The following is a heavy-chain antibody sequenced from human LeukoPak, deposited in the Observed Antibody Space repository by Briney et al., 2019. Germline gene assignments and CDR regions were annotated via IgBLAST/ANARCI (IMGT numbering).Heavy chain of an antibody. CDR1: GFTFSSYA. V-gene: IGHV3-64D*06. Sequence: GGSLRLSCSASGFTFSSYAMHWVRQAPGKGLEYVSAISSNGGSTYYADSVKGGFTISRDNSKNTLYLQMSSLRAEDTAVYYCVKGTRVRGVPYYGMDVWGKGTTVTVSS. D-gene: IGHD3-10*01. CDR3: VKGTRVRGVPYYGMDV. J-gene: IGHJ6*04. CDR2: ISSNGGST.